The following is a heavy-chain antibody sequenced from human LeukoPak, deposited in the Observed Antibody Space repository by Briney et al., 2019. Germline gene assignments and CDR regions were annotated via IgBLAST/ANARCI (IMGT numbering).Heavy chain of an antibody. CDR3: ARVLGSRVDP. J-gene: IGHJ5*02. V-gene: IGHV1-2*02. CDR2: INPNSGAT. D-gene: IGHD3-10*01. CDR1: GYSFTACY. Sequence: ASVKVSCKTSGYSFTACYMHWVRQAPGQGLEWMGWINPNSGATDYAPKFQGRVTMTRDTAITTAYLEVTRLTSDDTAIYYCARVLGSRVDPWGQGTLVTVSS.